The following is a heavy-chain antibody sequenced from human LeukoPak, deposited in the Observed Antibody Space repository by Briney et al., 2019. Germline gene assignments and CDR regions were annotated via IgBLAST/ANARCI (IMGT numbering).Heavy chain of an antibody. CDR1: GYTFTSYG. Sequence: ASVKFSCKASGYTFTSYGISWVRQAPGQGLEWMGWISAYNGNTNYAQKLQGRVTMTTDTSTSTAYMELRSLRSDDTAVYYCARDRCSSTSCSPSNWFDPWGQGTLVTVSS. J-gene: IGHJ5*02. V-gene: IGHV1-18*01. D-gene: IGHD2-2*01. CDR2: ISAYNGNT. CDR3: ARDRCSSTSCSPSNWFDP.